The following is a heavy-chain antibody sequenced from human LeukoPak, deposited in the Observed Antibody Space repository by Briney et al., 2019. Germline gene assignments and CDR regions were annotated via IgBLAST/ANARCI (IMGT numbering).Heavy chain of an antibody. Sequence: ASVEVSCKASGYTFTSYGISWVRQAPGQGLEWMGWISAYNGNTNYAQKLQGRVTMTTDTSTSTAYMELRGLRSDDTAVYYCARDSSSSWYRYLDYWGQGTLVTVSS. D-gene: IGHD6-13*01. CDR2: ISAYNGNT. CDR1: GYTFTSYG. CDR3: ARDSSSSWYRYLDY. J-gene: IGHJ4*02. V-gene: IGHV1-18*01.